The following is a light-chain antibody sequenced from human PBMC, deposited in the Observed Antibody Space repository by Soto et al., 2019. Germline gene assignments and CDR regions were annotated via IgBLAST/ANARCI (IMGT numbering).Light chain of an antibody. CDR3: MQALQTPPS. CDR2: LGS. V-gene: IGKV2-28*01. CDR1: QSLLHSNGSNN. J-gene: IGKJ1*01. Sequence: DIVMTQSPLSLPVTPGEPASISCRSSQSLLHSNGSNNLDGNLQKPGQSPQLLIYLGSNRASGVPDRFSGSGSGTDFTLKISRVEAEDVGVYYCMQALQTPPSFGQGTKVEIK.